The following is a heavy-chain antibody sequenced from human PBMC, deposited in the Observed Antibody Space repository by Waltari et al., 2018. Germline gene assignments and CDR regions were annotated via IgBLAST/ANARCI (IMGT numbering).Heavy chain of an antibody. CDR3: ARDLMYGEHPLFDR. Sequence: DVQLAESGGGLVQPGRSLSLSCTTSGFTFVAYSMNWVRQAPGQGLEWVGFIRSKAYGETTDYAASVRGRFTISRDDSKSIAYLQMNSLKTEDTAIYFCARDLMYGEHPLFDRWGQGTLVTVSS. J-gene: IGHJ5*02. D-gene: IGHD4-17*01. CDR2: IRSKAYGETT. CDR1: GFTFVAYS. V-gene: IGHV3-49*04.